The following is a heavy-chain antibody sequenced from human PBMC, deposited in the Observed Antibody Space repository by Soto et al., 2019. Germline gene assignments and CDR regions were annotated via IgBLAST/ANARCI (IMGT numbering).Heavy chain of an antibody. CDR2: IYHSGST. Sequence: SETLSLTCAVSGGSISSSNWWSWVRQPPGKGLEWIGEIYHSGSTNYNPSLKSRVTISVDKSKNQFSLKLSSVTAADTAVYYCARDVPYGGYRQPYFDYWGQGTLVTVS. CDR3: ARDVPYGGYRQPYFDY. V-gene: IGHV4-4*02. D-gene: IGHD4-17*01. J-gene: IGHJ4*02. CDR1: GGSISSSNW.